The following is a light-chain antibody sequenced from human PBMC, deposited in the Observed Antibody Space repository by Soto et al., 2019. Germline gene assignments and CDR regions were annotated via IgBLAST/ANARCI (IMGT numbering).Light chain of an antibody. Sequence: EIVLTQSPGTLSLSPGERVILSCRASQSVSSSYLAWYQQKPGQAPRLLIYGASSRATGIPGRFSGSGSGTDFTLTISRLDPEDFAVYYCQQYGGSPQITFGQGTRLEIK. V-gene: IGKV3-20*01. CDR2: GAS. CDR1: QSVSSSY. J-gene: IGKJ5*01. CDR3: QQYGGSPQIT.